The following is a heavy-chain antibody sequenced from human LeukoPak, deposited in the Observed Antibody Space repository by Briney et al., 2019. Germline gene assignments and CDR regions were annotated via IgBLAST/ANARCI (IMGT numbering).Heavy chain of an antibody. CDR1: GFTVSSTY. Sequence: GGSLRLSCAASGFTVSSTYMSWVRQAPGKGLEWVSVIYSGGSTYYADSVKGRFTISRDNSKNTLYLQMNGLRVEDTAVYYCARDYGGNIRGYFDYWGQGTLVTVSS. D-gene: IGHD4-23*01. J-gene: IGHJ4*02. CDR3: ARDYGGNIRGYFDY. CDR2: IYSGGST. V-gene: IGHV3-66*01.